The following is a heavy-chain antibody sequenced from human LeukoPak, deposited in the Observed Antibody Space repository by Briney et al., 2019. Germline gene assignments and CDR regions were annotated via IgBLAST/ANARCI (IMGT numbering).Heavy chain of an antibody. Sequence: PGGSLRLSCVASGFIFSSYCTSWVRQAPGKGLEWVANIRQDGREKYHVDSVKGRFTISRDNAKNSLYLQMNSLTAEDTAVYYCASASGSYDYWGQGTLVTVSS. CDR3: ASASGSYDY. CDR2: IRQDGREK. J-gene: IGHJ4*02. D-gene: IGHD1-26*01. CDR1: GFIFSSYC. V-gene: IGHV3-7*01.